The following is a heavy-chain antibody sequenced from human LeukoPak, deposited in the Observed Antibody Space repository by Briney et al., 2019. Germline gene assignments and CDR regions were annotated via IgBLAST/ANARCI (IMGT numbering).Heavy chain of an antibody. CDR3: SGEIGEGFDY. J-gene: IGHJ4*02. D-gene: IGHD3-10*01. CDR2: INHSGST. Sequence: YYWSWIRQPPGKGLEWIGEINHSGSTNYNPSLKSRVTISVDTSKNQFSLKLSSVTAADTAVYYCSGEIGEGFDYWGQGTLVTVSS. V-gene: IGHV4-34*01. CDR1: YY.